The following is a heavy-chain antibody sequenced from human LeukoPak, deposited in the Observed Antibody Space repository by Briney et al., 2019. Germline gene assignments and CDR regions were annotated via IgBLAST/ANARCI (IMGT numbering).Heavy chain of an antibody. CDR3: ARAGVMVYAIRTHAFDI. J-gene: IGHJ3*02. D-gene: IGHD2-8*01. CDR2: IYYSGST. CDR1: GGSISSYY. V-gene: IGHV4-59*01. Sequence: SETLSLTCTVSGGSISSYYWSWIRQPPGKGLEWIGYIYYSGSTNCNPSLKSRVTISVDTSKNQFSLKLSSVTAADTAVYYCARAGVMVYAIRTHAFDIWGQGTMVTVSS.